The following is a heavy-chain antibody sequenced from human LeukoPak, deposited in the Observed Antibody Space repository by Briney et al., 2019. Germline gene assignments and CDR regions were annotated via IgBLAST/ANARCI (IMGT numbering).Heavy chain of an antibody. Sequence: PGGSLRLSCAASGFTFSSYGMHWVRQAPGKGLEWVAFIRYDGSNKYYADSVKGRFTISRDNSKNTLYLQMNSLRAEDTAVYYCAEDRRASYTAMVMDYWGQGTLVTVSS. CDR2: IRYDGSNK. D-gene: IGHD5-18*01. CDR3: AEDRRASYTAMVMDY. J-gene: IGHJ4*02. CDR1: GFTFSSYG. V-gene: IGHV3-30*02.